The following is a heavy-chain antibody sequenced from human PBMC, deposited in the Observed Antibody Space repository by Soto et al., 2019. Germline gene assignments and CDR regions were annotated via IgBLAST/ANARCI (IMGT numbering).Heavy chain of an antibody. CDR3: ARARATIAAAAIFDC. CDR1: GGSISSSNW. V-gene: IGHV4-4*02. Sequence: ASETLSLTCAVSGGSISSSNWWSWVRQPPGKGLEWIGEIYHSGTTNYNPSLKSRVTISVDKSKNQFSLRLSSVTAADTAVYYFARARATIAAAAIFDCWGQGTLVTVSS. J-gene: IGHJ4*02. D-gene: IGHD6-13*01. CDR2: IYHSGTT.